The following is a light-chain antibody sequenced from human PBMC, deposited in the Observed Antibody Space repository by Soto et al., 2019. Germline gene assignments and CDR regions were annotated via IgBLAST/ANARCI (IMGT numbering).Light chain of an antibody. Sequence: QSALTQPASVSGSPGQSITISCTGTSSNVGSYKLVSWYQQHPGKAPKLMIFVVNKRPAGVFNRFSDSKSGNTACLTISGLKVEDVADYFCCSCGGISTYVLGTGTKGTV. CDR1: SSNVGSYKL. CDR2: VVN. J-gene: IGLJ1*01. CDR3: CSCGGISTYV. V-gene: IGLV2-23*02.